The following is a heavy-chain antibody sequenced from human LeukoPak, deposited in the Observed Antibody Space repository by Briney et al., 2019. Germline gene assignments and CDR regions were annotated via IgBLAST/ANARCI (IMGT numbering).Heavy chain of an antibody. CDR1: GFTFTTYV. V-gene: IGHV3-23*01. Sequence: GRSLRLSCAASGFTFTTYVMTWVRQAPGKGLEWVSGISASGGNTYYADSVKGRFTISRDNSKNTLYLQMNSLRAEDTAVYYCAKDQRGAIPYYFDYWGQGTLVTVSS. D-gene: IGHD1-26*01. J-gene: IGHJ4*02. CDR3: AKDQRGAIPYYFDY. CDR2: ISASGGNT.